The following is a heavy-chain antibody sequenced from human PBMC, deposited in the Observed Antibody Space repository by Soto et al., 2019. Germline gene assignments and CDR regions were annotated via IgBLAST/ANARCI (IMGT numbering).Heavy chain of an antibody. D-gene: IGHD5-12*01. CDR3: VRVVAIPGYPDH. J-gene: IGHJ4*02. CDR1: GGTFSSYA. Sequence: QVQLVQSGAEVRQPASSVKVSCKTSGGTFSSYAISWVRQAPGQGLEWMGGIVPIVGTTTYAQKFQGRVTIXAYXATSTAYMQLSRLRSDDTAVYYCVRVVAIPGYPDHWGQGTMVTVSS. CDR2: IVPIVGTT. V-gene: IGHV1-69*12.